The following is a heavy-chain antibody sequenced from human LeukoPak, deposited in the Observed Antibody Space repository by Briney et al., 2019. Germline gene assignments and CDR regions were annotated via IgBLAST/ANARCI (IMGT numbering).Heavy chain of an antibody. CDR2: IYYSGST. J-gene: IGHJ4*02. D-gene: IGHD3-10*01. CDR1: GGSISGYY. CDR3: ARDPSYRDYYGSGSYPFDY. Sequence: PSETLSLTCTVSGGSISGYYWTWIRQPPGKGLEWIGRIYYSGSTYYNPSLKSRVTISVDTSKNQFSLKLSSVTAADTAVYYCARDPSYRDYYGSGSYPFDYWGQGTLVTVSS. V-gene: IGHV4-59*12.